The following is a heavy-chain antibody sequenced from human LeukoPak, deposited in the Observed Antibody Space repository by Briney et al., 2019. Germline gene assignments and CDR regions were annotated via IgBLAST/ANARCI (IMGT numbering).Heavy chain of an antibody. CDR1: GGSFNSYY. V-gene: IGHV4-34*01. Sequence: PSETLSLTCGVSGGSFNSYYWSWIRQPPGKGLEWIGEINHSGSTNYNPSLKSRVTMSVDTSKNQFSLKLSSVTAADTAVYYCAKRYCSSTTCYDDRGAFDYWGQGTLVTVSS. D-gene: IGHD2-2*01. CDR3: AKRYCSSTTCYDDRGAFDY. CDR2: INHSGST. J-gene: IGHJ4*02.